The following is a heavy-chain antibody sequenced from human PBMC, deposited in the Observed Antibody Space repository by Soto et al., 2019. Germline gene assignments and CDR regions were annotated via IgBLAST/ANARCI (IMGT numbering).Heavy chain of an antibody. J-gene: IGHJ2*01. CDR1: GGTFSSYA. V-gene: IGHV1-69*12. Sequence: QVQLVQSGAEVKKPGSSVKVSCKASGGTFSSYAISWVRQTPGQGLEWMGGIIPIFGTANYAQKFQGRVTNTADESTSTAYMELSSLRSEDTAVYYCARVIAVAGYESYWYFDLWGRGTLVTVSS. CDR2: IIPIFGTA. D-gene: IGHD6-19*01. CDR3: ARVIAVAGYESYWYFDL.